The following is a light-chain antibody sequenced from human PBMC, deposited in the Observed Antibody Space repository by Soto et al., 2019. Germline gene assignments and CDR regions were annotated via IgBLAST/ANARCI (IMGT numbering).Light chain of an antibody. V-gene: IGKV1-39*01. J-gene: IGKJ1*01. CDR3: QQTYSIPT. Sequence: DIQMTQSPTSLSASVGDRVTITCRASQSVNTYLNWYQQRPGKAPKLLIYAASSLQSGVPSRFSGSGSGTDFTLAISSLQPEDFATYYCQQTYSIPTFGQGTKVEL. CDR2: AAS. CDR1: QSVNTY.